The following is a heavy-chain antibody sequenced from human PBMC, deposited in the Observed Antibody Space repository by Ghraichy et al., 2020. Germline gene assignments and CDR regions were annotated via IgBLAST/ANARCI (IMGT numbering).Heavy chain of an antibody. CDR2: ISSSSSYI. Sequence: GSLRLSCAASGFTFSSYSMNWVRQAPGKGLEWVSSISSSSSYIYYADSVKGRFTISRDNAKNSLYLQMNSLRAEDTAVYYCASPYSYGYSDAFDIWGQGTMVTVSS. CDR1: GFTFSSYS. J-gene: IGHJ3*02. CDR3: ASPYSYGYSDAFDI. V-gene: IGHV3-21*01. D-gene: IGHD5-18*01.